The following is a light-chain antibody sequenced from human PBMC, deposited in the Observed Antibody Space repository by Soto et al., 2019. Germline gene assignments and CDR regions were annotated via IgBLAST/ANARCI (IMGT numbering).Light chain of an antibody. CDR2: GAS. V-gene: IGKV3-20*01. CDR3: QQYGDSRT. CDR1: QSVSSTY. Sequence: EIVLTQSPGTLSLSPGERATLSCRASQSVSSTYLAWYQQKPGQAPRLLIYGASSRATGIPDRFSGSSSGTDFTLTINSLEPEVFAIYYCQQYGDSRTFGQGTKLEIK. J-gene: IGKJ2*01.